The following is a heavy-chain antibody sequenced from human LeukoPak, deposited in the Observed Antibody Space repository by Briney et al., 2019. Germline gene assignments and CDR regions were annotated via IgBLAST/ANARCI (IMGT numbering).Heavy chain of an antibody. CDR1: GCTFSSYA. J-gene: IGHJ4*02. CDR3: ARAFSSAIRGDNYFDY. Sequence: SVKVSCKASGCTFSSYAMSWVRQAPGQGLEWMGGIIPIFGTANYAQKFQGRVTITADKTTSTAYMELSSLRSEDTAVYYCARAFSSAIRGDNYFDYWCQGTRVTVS. V-gene: IGHV1-69*06. CDR2: IIPIFGTA. D-gene: IGHD2-2*01.